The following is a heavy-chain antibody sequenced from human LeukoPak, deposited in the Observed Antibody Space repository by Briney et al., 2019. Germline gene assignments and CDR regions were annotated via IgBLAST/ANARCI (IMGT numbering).Heavy chain of an antibody. J-gene: IGHJ4*02. Sequence: GGSLRLSCEASGFTFSSYEMNWVRQAPGKGLEWVSSISSSGGTIDYADSVKGRFTISRDNAKNSLYLQMNSLRAEDTAVYYCAKDIYYDILTGYRDWGQGTLVTVSS. CDR3: AKDIYYDILTGYRD. CDR2: ISSSGGTI. CDR1: GFTFSSYE. V-gene: IGHV3-48*03. D-gene: IGHD3-9*01.